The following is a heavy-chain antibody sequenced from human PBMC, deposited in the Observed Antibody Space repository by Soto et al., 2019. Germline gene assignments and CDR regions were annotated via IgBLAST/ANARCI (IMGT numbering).Heavy chain of an antibody. J-gene: IGHJ4*02. D-gene: IGHD3-10*01. CDR1: GFTFSSYG. CDR3: VSVRGYGHASVPYS. V-gene: IGHV3-30*03. Sequence: QAQLVESGGGVVQPGRSLRLSCAASGFTFSSYGMHWVRQAPGTGLEWVAVISYDGGLQHYADSVKGRFTISRDNYKNMVLLQMNSLRAEATAVYYCVSVRGYGHASVPYSWGQGTLVSVSS. CDR2: ISYDGGLQ.